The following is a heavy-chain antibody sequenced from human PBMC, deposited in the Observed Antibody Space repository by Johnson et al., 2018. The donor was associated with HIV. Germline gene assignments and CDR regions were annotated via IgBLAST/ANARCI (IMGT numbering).Heavy chain of an antibody. Sequence: QVQLVESGGGVVQPGRSLRLSCAASVFTFSSYAMHWVRQAPGKGLEWVAVISYDGSNKYYADSVKGRFTISRDNSKNTLYLQMNSLRDEDTAVYYCARAHDAFDIWGQGTMVTVSS. CDR3: ARAHDAFDI. CDR1: VFTFSSYA. V-gene: IGHV3-30*04. J-gene: IGHJ3*02. CDR2: ISYDGSNK.